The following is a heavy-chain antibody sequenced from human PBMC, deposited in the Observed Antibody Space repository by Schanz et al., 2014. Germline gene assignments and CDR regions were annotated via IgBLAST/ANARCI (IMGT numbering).Heavy chain of an antibody. CDR2: IYGNVKT. V-gene: IGHV3-66*02. D-gene: IGHD3-10*01. Sequence: EVQLVESGGGLVQPGGSLRISCAASGFTVSSDFMAWVRHAPGKGLQWVSFIYGNVKTHYADSVEGRFTISRDNSKNTLYLQMNSLRAEDTAVYYCAVLGGFGELPLDYRGQGTLVTVSS. J-gene: IGHJ4*02. CDR3: AVLGGFGELPLDY. CDR1: GFTVSSDF.